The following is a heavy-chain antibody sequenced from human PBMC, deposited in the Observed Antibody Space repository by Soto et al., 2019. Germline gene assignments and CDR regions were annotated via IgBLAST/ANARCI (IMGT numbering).Heavy chain of an antibody. CDR2: IYYSGST. CDR1: GGSIISGSYY. CDR3: ARCGFEYSGSDSSYYYYYMXV. J-gene: IGHJ6*03. Sequence: SETLSLTCTVSGGSIISGSYYWSWIRQHPGKGLEWIGYIYYSGSTNYNPSLKSRVTISVDTSKNQFSLKLSSVTAADTAVYYCARCGFEYSGSDSSYYYYYMXVWGKGTTVXVSS. D-gene: IGHD5-12*01. V-gene: IGHV4-61*01.